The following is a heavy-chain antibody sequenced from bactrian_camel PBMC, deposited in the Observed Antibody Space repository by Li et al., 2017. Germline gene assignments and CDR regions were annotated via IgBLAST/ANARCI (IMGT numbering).Heavy chain of an antibody. V-gene: IGHV3-2*01. D-gene: IGHD2*01. CDR1: GFIFSSYG. CDR2: LYSDGSNA. J-gene: IGHJ4*01. Sequence: HVQLVESGGGSVQPGGSLRLSCAASGFIFSSYGMSWVRQAPGKGLEWVSSLYSDGSNADYAESMQGRFTISRDNAENMVYLQLNSLKSEDSALYYCATLLTYCSGDYCASSDYWGQGTQVTVS. CDR3: ATLLTYCSGDYCASSDY.